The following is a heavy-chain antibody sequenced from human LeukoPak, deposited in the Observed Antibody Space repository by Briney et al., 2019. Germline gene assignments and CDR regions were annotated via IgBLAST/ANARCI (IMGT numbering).Heavy chain of an antibody. CDR2: ISAYNGNT. J-gene: IGHJ3*02. V-gene: IGHV1-18*01. Sequence: ASVKVSCKASGYTFTSYGVTWVRQAPGQGLEWMGWISAYNGNTNYAQKFQGRVTITADESTSTAYMELSSLRSEDTAVYYCARDMYAFDIWGQGTMVTVSS. CDR1: GYTFTSYG. D-gene: IGHD3-10*02. CDR3: ARDMYAFDI.